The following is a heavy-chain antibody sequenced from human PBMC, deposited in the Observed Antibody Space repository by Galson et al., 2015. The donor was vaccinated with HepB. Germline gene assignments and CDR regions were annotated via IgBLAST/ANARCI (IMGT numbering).Heavy chain of an antibody. V-gene: IGHV4-61*01. CDR1: GGSVSSGSYY. D-gene: IGHD3-3*01. CDR2: IYYSGST. CDR3: ARGSSDFWSGYPYYGMDV. Sequence: ETLSLTCTVSGGSVSSGSYYWSWIRQPPGKGLEWIGYIYYSGSTNYNPSLKSRVTISVDTSKNQFSLKLSSVTAADTAVYYCARGSSDFWSGYPYYGMDVWGQGTTVTVSS. J-gene: IGHJ6*02.